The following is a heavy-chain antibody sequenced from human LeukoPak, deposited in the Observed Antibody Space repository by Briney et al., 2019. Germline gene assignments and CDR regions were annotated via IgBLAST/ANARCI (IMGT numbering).Heavy chain of an antibody. CDR3: ARVFPRQQLSVYYFDY. V-gene: IGHV1-46*01. CDR1: GYTFTRYY. D-gene: IGHD6-13*01. Sequence: ASVKVSCKASGYTFTRYYVHWVRQAPGQGLEWRGIINPSGGSTSYAQKFQGRVTMTRDTSTSTVYMELSSLRSEDTAVYYCARVFPRQQLSVYYFDYWGQGTLVTVSS. CDR2: INPSGGST. J-gene: IGHJ4*02.